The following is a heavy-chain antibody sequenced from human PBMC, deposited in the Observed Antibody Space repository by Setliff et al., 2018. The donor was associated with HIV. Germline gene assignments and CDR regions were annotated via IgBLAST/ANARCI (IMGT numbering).Heavy chain of an antibody. V-gene: IGHV4-4*08. CDR2: IHHSGSS. J-gene: IGHJ4*02. CDR1: GDSIITYY. D-gene: IGHD4-4*01. Sequence: PSETLSLTCTVSGDSIITYYWTWIRQPPGKGLEWIGYIHHSGSSDYTPSLRSRVTMSVDTSKNQFSLKLTSATAADTAVYYCAREHDYSNYRRLDSWGQGILVTVSS. CDR3: AREHDYSNYRRLDS.